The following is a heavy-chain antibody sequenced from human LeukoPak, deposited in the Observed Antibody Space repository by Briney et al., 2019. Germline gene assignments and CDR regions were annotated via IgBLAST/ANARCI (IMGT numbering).Heavy chain of an antibody. V-gene: IGHV1-69*13. CDR3: ACSGGSCPFRY. CDR2: IIPIFGTA. J-gene: IGHJ4*02. CDR1: GGTFSSYA. D-gene: IGHD2-15*01. Sequence: GASVKVSCKASGGTFSSYAISWVRQAPGQGLEWMGGIIPIFGTANYAQKFQGRVTITADESTSTAYMELSSLRSEDTAVYYCACSGGSCPFRYWGQGTLVTVSS.